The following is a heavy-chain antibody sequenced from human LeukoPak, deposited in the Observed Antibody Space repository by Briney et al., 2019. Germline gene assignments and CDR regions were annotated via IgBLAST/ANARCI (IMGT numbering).Heavy chain of an antibody. Sequence: GESLKISCKGSGYSFTSYWIGWVRQMPGKGLEWMGMIYPGDSDTRYSPSFQGQVTISADKSISTAYLQWSSLKASDTAMYYCARSLYYDYVWGSYRYIGAFDIWGQGTMVTVSS. CDR2: IYPGDSDT. J-gene: IGHJ3*02. CDR3: ARSLYYDYVWGSYRYIGAFDI. D-gene: IGHD3-16*02. V-gene: IGHV5-51*01. CDR1: GYSFTSYW.